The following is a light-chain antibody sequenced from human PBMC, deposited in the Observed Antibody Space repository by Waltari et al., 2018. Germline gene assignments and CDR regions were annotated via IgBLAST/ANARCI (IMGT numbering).Light chain of an antibody. V-gene: IGLV2-14*01. CDR1: SSDVGAYKS. CDR2: DVS. Sequence: QSALTQPASVSGSPGRSSTISCPGTSSDVGAYKSVSWYHQHPGKAPILMIYDVSQRPSGVSNRFSGAKSGNTASLTISGLQAEDEADYYCNSYTRKNSLVVFGGGTKLTVL. J-gene: IGLJ2*01. CDR3: NSYTRKNSLVV.